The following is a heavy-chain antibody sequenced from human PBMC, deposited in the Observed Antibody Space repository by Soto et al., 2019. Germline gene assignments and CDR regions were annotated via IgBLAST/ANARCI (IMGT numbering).Heavy chain of an antibody. CDR2: INAGNGNT. J-gene: IGHJ4*02. D-gene: IGHD2-15*01. CDR1: GYTFTSYA. V-gene: IGHV1-3*01. Sequence: ASVKVSFKASGYTFTSYAMHWVRQAPGQRLEWMGWINAGNGNTNYSRKFQGRVTMTRDTSTSTVYMELSSLRSEDTAVYYCARVPGYCSGGSCHPLYYFDYWGQGTLVTVSS. CDR3: ARVPGYCSGGSCHPLYYFDY.